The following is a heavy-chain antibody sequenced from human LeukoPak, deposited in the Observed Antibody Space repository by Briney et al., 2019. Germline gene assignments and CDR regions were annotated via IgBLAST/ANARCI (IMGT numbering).Heavy chain of an antibody. J-gene: IGHJ4*02. CDR3: ARAQYYSDSTGYYYLHY. Sequence: GGSLRLSCAASGFTFSSYGMHWVRQAPGKGLEWVAVISYDGSNKYYADSVKGRFTISRDNAKNSLYLQTNSLRAEDTAVYCARAQYYSDSTGYYYLHYWGQGTLVTVSS. D-gene: IGHD3-22*01. CDR2: ISYDGSNK. V-gene: IGHV3-30*03. CDR1: GFTFSSYG.